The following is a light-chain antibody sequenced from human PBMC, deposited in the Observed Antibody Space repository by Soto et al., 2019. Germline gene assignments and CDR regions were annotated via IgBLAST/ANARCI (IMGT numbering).Light chain of an antibody. CDR1: QSVSSY. V-gene: IGKV3-11*01. CDR2: DAS. CDR3: QQRSSWPRT. J-gene: IGKJ1*01. Sequence: EIVLTQSPATLSLSPGERATLSCRASQSVSSYLAWYQQKAGQAPRLLIYDASNRATGIPARFIGSGSGTDFTLTISRLKPEDFAVYYCQQRSSWPRTFGLGTKVDIK.